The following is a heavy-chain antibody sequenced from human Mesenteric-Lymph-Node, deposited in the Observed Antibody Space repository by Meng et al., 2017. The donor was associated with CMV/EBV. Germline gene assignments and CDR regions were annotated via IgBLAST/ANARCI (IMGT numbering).Heavy chain of an antibody. V-gene: IGHV1-69*05. CDR3: ARDWAYDRGGSYGMDV. CDR1: GGTFNTYA. Sequence: SVKVSCKASGGTFNTYAISWVRQAPGQGLEWMGGIIPLFDSAYYGQNFQDRVTITRDESTTTAYMELSSLTFEDTAVYYCARDWAYDRGGSYGMDVWGQGATVTVSS. D-gene: IGHD3-22*01. J-gene: IGHJ6*02. CDR2: IIPLFDSA.